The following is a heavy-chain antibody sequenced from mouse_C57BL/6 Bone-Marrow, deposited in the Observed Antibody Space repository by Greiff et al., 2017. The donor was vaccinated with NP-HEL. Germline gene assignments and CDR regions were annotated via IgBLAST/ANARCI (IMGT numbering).Heavy chain of an antibody. J-gene: IGHJ2*01. D-gene: IGHD1-1*01. CDR2: INPNNGGT. CDR3: ARHATVVA. V-gene: IGHV1-26*01. Sequence: EVQLQQSGPELVKPGASVKISCKASGYTFTDYYMNWVKQSHGKSLEWIGDINPNNGGTSYNQKFKGKATLTVDKSSSTAYMELRSLTSEDSAVYYCARHATVVAWGQGTTLTVSS. CDR1: GYTFTDYY.